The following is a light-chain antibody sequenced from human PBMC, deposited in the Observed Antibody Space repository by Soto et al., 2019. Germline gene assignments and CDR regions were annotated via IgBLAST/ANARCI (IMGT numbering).Light chain of an antibody. Sequence: QSALTQPPSASGSPGQSVTISCTGTSSDVGGYNYVSWYQQHSGKAPKLMLYEVSKRPSGVPDRFSGSKSGNTASLTVSGLHAEDEADYYCSSYAGSNNLRVFGGGTKLTVL. V-gene: IGLV2-8*01. J-gene: IGLJ3*02. CDR3: SSYAGSNNLRV. CDR1: SSDVGGYNY. CDR2: EVS.